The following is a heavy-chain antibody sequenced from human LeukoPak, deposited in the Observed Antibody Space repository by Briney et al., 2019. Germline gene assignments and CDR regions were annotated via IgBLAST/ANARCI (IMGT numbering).Heavy chain of an antibody. CDR1: GFTFSNAW. CDR3: TTIPGYSSSWSG. D-gene: IGHD6-13*01. CDR2: IKSKTDGGTT. V-gene: IGHV3-15*01. Sequence: GGSLRLSCAASGFTFSNAWMSWIRQAPGKGLEWVGRIKSKTDGGTTDYAAPVKGRFTISRDDSKNTLYLQMNSLKTEDTAVYYCTTIPGYSSSWSGWGQGTLVTVSS. J-gene: IGHJ4*02.